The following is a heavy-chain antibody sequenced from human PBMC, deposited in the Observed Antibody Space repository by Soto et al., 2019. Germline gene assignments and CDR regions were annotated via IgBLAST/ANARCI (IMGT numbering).Heavy chain of an antibody. D-gene: IGHD3-16*01. CDR3: ARKGGVGYDGPWWFDP. Sequence: GGSLRLSCAASGFTFSSYSMNWVRQAPGKGLEWVSSVSSSSSYIYYADSVKGRFTISRDNAKNSLYLQMNSLRAEDTAVYYCARKGGVGYDGPWWFDPWGQGTLVTVSS. CDR1: GFTFSSYS. J-gene: IGHJ5*02. CDR2: VSSSSSYI. V-gene: IGHV3-21*01.